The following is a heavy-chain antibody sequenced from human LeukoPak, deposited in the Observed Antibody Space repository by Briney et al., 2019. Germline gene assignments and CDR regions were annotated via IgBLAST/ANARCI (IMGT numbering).Heavy chain of an antibody. D-gene: IGHD3-22*01. CDR3: ARVHPSRGFDY. J-gene: IGHJ4*02. CDR1: GYTFTSYY. Sequence: ASVMVSCKASGYTFTSYYMHWVRQAPGQGLEWMGIINPSGGSTSYAQKFQGRVTMTRDTSTSTVYMELSSLRSEDTAVYYCARVHPSRGFDYWGQGTLVTVSS. CDR2: INPSGGST. V-gene: IGHV1-46*01.